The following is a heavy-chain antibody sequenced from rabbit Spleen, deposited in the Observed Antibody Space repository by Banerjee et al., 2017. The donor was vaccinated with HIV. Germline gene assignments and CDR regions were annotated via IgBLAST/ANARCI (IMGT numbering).Heavy chain of an antibody. V-gene: IGHV1S40*01. CDR2: IDTGSSGFT. CDR3: TRDTSSSFSSYGMDL. CDR1: GVSFSGDSY. J-gene: IGHJ6*01. Sequence: QSLEESGGGLVKPGASLTLTCTTSGVSFSGDSYMCWVRQAPGKGLEWIACIDTGSSGFTYFATWAKGRFTISKTSSTTVTLQMTRLTAADTATYFCTRDTSSSFSSYGMDLWGPGTLVTVS. D-gene: IGHD1-1*01.